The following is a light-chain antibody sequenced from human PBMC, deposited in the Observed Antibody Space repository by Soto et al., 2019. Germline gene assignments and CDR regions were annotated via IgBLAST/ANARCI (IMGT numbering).Light chain of an antibody. CDR3: QQYHMWPLT. CDR2: DAS. J-gene: IGKJ4*01. Sequence: EIVMTQSPATLSVSPWERATLSCRTSLSVGSHLDWYQQKPGQAPRLLIYDASTRATGIPDRFSGSGSGAEFTLTISSLQSEDFAVYYCQQYHMWPLTFGGGTKVDIK. V-gene: IGKV3-15*01. CDR1: LSVGSH.